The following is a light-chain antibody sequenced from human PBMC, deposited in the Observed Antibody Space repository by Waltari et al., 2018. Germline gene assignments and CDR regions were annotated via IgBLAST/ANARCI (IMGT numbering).Light chain of an antibody. V-gene: IGKV3-11*01. CDR1: QSVSKY. CDR2: DAS. Sequence: EIVLTQSPATLSLSPGERATLSCRASQSVSKYLAWYQQKPGQAPRLLIYDASNRATGIPARFSGSGSWTDFILTISSLEPEDFAVYYCQQRSTWPPFTFGPGTTLDI. CDR3: QQRSTWPPFT. J-gene: IGKJ3*01.